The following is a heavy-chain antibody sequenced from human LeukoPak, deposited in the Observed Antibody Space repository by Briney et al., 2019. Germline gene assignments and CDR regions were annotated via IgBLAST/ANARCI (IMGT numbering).Heavy chain of an antibody. CDR2: ISGTGGST. D-gene: IGHD4-17*01. V-gene: IGHV3-23*01. CDR3: AKTVTTGSGY. CDR1: GFTFSNYA. J-gene: IGHJ4*02. Sequence: PGGSLRLSCAASGFTFSNYAMSWVRQAPGKGLEWVAGISGTGGSTHYADSVKGRFTISRDNSKNTLYLQMNSLRAEDTAVYYCAKTVTTGSGYWGQGTLVTVSS.